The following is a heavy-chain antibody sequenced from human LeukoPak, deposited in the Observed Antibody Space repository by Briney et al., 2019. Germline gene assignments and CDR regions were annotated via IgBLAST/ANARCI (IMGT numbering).Heavy chain of an antibody. V-gene: IGHV3-30*02. CDR1: GFTFSSYG. CDR3: AKGHSNFNRGYYYYMDV. J-gene: IGHJ6*03. Sequence: GGSLRLSCAASGFTFSSYGMHWVRQAPGKGLEWVAFIRYDGSNKYYADSVKGRFTISRDNSKNTLYLQMNSLRAEDTAVYYCAKGHSNFNRGYYYYMDVWGKGTTVTVSS. CDR2: IRYDGSNK. D-gene: IGHD4-11*01.